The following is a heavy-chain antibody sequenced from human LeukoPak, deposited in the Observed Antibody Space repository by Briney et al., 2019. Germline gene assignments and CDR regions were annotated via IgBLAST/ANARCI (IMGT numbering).Heavy chain of an antibody. CDR2: ISYDGSNK. D-gene: IGHD2-15*01. J-gene: IGHJ4*02. V-gene: IGHV3-30-3*01. Sequence: PGRSLRLSCAASGFTFSSYAMHWVRQAPGKGLEWVAVISYDGSNKYYADSVKGRFTISRDNSKNTLYLQMNSLRAEDTAVYYCARVGRRVVVAAPDYWGQGTLVIVSS. CDR3: ARVGRRVVVAAPDY. CDR1: GFTFSSYA.